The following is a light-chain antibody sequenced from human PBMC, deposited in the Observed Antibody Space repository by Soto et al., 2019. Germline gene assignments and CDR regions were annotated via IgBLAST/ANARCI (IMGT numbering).Light chain of an antibody. V-gene: IGKV3-20*01. Sequence: IVLTQSPGTLSLSPGERATLSCRASQSITSNYLAWYQQKPGQAPRLLIYGASNTVTGIPDRFSGSGSETDFTRTIRRLEPEDFAVYFCQHEGAFGPGTKVEIK. J-gene: IGKJ3*01. CDR3: QHEGA. CDR2: GAS. CDR1: QSITSNY.